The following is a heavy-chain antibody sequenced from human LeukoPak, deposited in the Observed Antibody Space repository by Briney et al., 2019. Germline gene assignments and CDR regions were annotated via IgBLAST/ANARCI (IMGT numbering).Heavy chain of an antibody. D-gene: IGHD6-19*01. Sequence: GGSLRLSCAASGFTFSDYYMSWIRQAPGKGLEWVSYISSSGSTIYYADSVKGRFTISRDNAKNTLYLQMNSLRAEDTAVYYCAKLYSSGWGNAFDIWGQGTMVTVSS. CDR3: AKLYSSGWGNAFDI. J-gene: IGHJ3*02. V-gene: IGHV3-11*04. CDR2: ISSSGSTI. CDR1: GFTFSDYY.